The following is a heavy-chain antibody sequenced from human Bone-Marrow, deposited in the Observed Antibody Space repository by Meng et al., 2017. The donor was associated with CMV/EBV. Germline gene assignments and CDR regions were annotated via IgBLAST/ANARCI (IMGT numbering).Heavy chain of an antibody. CDR1: GGSISSYY. CDR2: IYYSGST. D-gene: IGHD2-2*02. J-gene: IGHJ4*02. Sequence: SETLSLTCTVSGGSISSYYWSWIRQPPGKGLEWIGYIYYSGSTNYNPSLKSRVTISVDTSKNQFSLKLNSVTAADTAVYYCARGCSSTSCYTAFDYWGQGTLVTVS. V-gene: IGHV4-59*01. CDR3: ARGCSSTSCYTAFDY.